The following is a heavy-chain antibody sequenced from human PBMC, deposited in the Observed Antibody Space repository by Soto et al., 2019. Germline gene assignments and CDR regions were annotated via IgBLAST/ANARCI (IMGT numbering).Heavy chain of an antibody. Sequence: GESLKISCAASGFTFSSYWMHWVRQAPGKGLVWVSRINSDGSSTAYADSVKGRFTISRDSAKNTVYLQMNSLKVEDTAVYYCARSSSYAVDYWGLGTLVTVSS. D-gene: IGHD2-2*01. CDR3: ARSSSYAVDY. J-gene: IGHJ4*02. CDR1: GFTFSSYW. CDR2: INSDGSST. V-gene: IGHV3-74*01.